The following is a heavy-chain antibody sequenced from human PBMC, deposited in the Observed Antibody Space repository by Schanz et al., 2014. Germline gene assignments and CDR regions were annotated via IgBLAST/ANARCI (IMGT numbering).Heavy chain of an antibody. CDR1: GYTFTGYY. Sequence: QVQLLQSGAAVKKPGASVKVSCKASGYTFTGYYMHWVRQAPGQGLEWMGRINPNSGGTNYAQKFQGRVTMTRDTSISTAYMELRSLRSDDTAVYYCARNIIATARAYDIWGQGTMVTVSS. J-gene: IGHJ3*02. CDR3: ARNIIATARAYDI. D-gene: IGHD6-13*01. V-gene: IGHV1-2*02. CDR2: INPNSGGT.